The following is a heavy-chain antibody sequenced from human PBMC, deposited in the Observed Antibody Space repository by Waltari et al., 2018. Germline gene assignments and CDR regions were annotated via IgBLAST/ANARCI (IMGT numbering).Heavy chain of an antibody. CDR1: GYTFTSYY. Sequence: QVQLVQSGAEVKKPGASVKVSCKASGYTFTSYYMHWVRQAPGQGLEWMGRINPSGGSTSYAPKFQGRVTMTRDTSTSTVYMELSSLRSEDTAVYYCARDGIAADYYYGMDVWGQGTTVTVSS. CDR3: ARDGIAADYYYGMDV. CDR2: INPSGGST. V-gene: IGHV1-46*03. D-gene: IGHD6-13*01. J-gene: IGHJ6*02.